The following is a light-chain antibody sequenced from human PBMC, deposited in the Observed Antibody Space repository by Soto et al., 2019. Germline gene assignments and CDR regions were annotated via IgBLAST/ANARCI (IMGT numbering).Light chain of an antibody. J-gene: IGLJ1*01. Sequence: QSALTQPASVSGSPGQSITISCTGTSSDVGGYNYVSWYQQYPGKVPKLLIYEVSDRPSGISNRFSGSKSGNTASLTISGLQAEDDADYYCTSYTRRSTYVFGTGTTVTVL. V-gene: IGLV2-14*01. CDR2: EVS. CDR1: SSDVGGYNY. CDR3: TSYTRRSTYV.